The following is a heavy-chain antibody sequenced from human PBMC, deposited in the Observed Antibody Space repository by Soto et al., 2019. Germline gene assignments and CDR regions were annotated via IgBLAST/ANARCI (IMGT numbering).Heavy chain of an antibody. V-gene: IGHV3-30-3*01. CDR3: ARAKGCSGGSCSSPPSEYYYYYGMDV. CDR2: ISYDGSNK. Sequence: GGSLRLSCAASGFTFSSYAMHWIRQAPGKGLEWVAVISYDGSNKYYADPVKRRFTISRDKSKNTLYLQMNSLRAEDTAVYYCARAKGCSGGSCSSPPSEYYYYYGMDVWGQGTTVTVSS. J-gene: IGHJ6*02. CDR1: GFTFSSYA. D-gene: IGHD2-15*01.